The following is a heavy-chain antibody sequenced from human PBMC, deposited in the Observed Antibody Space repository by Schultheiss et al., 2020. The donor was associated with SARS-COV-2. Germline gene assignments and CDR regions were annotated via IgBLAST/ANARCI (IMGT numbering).Heavy chain of an antibody. D-gene: IGHD6-19*01. CDR3: ARDLAGQWLKF. CDR2: IGTAGDP. Sequence: GGSLRLSCAASGFTFSSYWMSWVRQAPGKGLEWVSAIGTAGDPYYPGSVKGRFTISRDNSKNTLYLQMNSLRAEDTAVYYCARDLAGQWLKFWGQGTMVTVSS. V-gene: IGHV3-23*01. J-gene: IGHJ3*01. CDR1: GFTFSSYW.